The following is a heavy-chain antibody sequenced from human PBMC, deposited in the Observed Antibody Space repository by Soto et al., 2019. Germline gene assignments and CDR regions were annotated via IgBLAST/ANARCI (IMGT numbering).Heavy chain of an antibody. Sequence: PRLSCAASGFTFSSYAMSWVRQAPGKGLEWVSAISGSGGSTYYADSVKGRFTISRDNSKNTLYLQMNSLRAEDTAVYYCAKDLEWELSFDYWGQVTLVTVSS. J-gene: IGHJ4*02. CDR1: GFTFSSYA. D-gene: IGHD1-26*01. V-gene: IGHV3-23*01. CDR2: ISGSGGST. CDR3: AKDLEWELSFDY.